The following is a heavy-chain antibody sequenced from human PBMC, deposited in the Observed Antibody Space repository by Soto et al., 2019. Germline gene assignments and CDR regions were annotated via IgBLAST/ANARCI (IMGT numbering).Heavy chain of an antibody. CDR3: ARSYGDNVWGNWFDP. CDR2: IIPILGIA. Sequence: ASVKVSCKASGGTFSSYTISWVRQAPGQGLEWMGRIIPILGIANYAQKFQGRVTITADKSTSTAYMELSSLRSEDTAVYYCARSYGDNVWGNWFDPWGQGTLVTVSS. J-gene: IGHJ5*02. CDR1: GGTFSSYT. D-gene: IGHD4-17*01. V-gene: IGHV1-69*02.